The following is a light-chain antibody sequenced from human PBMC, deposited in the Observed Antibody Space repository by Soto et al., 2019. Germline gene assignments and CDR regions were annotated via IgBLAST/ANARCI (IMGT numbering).Light chain of an antibody. V-gene: IGLV1-47*01. Sequence: QSVLTQPPSASATPGQRITISCFGSSSNIGSNYGYWYQQLPGTAPKLLISRDDERPSGVPDRFSGSKSGTSASLAISGVRSEDDDDYFCAAWDDSLRAPVFGGGTKLTVL. CDR2: RDD. CDR3: AAWDDSLRAPV. J-gene: IGLJ2*01. CDR1: SSNIGSNY.